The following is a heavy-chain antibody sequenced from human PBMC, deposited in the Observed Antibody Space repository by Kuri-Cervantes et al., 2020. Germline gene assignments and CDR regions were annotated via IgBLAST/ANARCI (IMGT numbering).Heavy chain of an antibody. CDR2: IKQDGSEK. D-gene: IGHD2-8*01. CDR3: ARVFPPHVLYFDY. CDR1: GFTFSSYW. J-gene: IGHJ4*02. Sequence: GGSLRLSCAASGFTFSSYWMSWVRQAPGEGLEWVANIKQDGSEKYYVDSVKGRFTISRDNAKNSLYLQMNSLRAEDTAVYYCARVFPPHVLYFDYWGQGTLVTVSS. V-gene: IGHV3-7*01.